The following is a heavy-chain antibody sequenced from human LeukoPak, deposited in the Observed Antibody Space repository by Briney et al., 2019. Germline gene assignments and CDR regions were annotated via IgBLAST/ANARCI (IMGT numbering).Heavy chain of an antibody. CDR2: IYYSGST. V-gene: IGHV4-31*03. J-gene: IGHJ5*02. Sequence: SETLSLTCTVSGGSIRSGGYYWSWLRQHPGKGLEWIGYIYYSGSTYYNPSLKTRLTISLDTSKNQFSLTLNSVTAADTAVYYCARGARGVSAANTGAQNWFDPWGQGTLVTVSS. D-gene: IGHD2-2*01. CDR1: GGSIRSGGYY. CDR3: ARGARGVSAANTGAQNWFDP.